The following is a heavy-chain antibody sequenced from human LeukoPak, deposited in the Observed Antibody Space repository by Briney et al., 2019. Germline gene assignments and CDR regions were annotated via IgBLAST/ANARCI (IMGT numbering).Heavy chain of an antibody. CDR2: INSDGSST. J-gene: IGHJ3*01. D-gene: IGHD5-18*01. V-gene: IGHV3-74*01. CDR1: GFTFSSYW. CDR3: ASETTRGYSYGSPTDGFDL. Sequence: GGSLRLSCAASGFTFSSYWMHWVRQAPGKGLVWVSRINSDGSSTSYADSVKGRFTISRDNAKNTLYLQMNSLRAEDTAVYYCASETTRGYSYGSPTDGFDLWGQGTMVTVSS.